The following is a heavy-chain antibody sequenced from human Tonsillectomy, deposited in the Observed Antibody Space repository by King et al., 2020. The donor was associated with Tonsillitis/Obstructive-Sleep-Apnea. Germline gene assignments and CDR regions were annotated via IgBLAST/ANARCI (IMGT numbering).Heavy chain of an antibody. J-gene: IGHJ5*02. Sequence: QLVQSWAEVKKPGASVKVSCKASGYTFTSYAMHWVRQAPGQRLEWMGWINAGNGNTKYSQKFQGRVTITRDTSASTAYMELSSLRSEDTAVYYCASTGYCSSTSCYSSWFDPWGQGTLVTVSS. D-gene: IGHD2-2*01. CDR2: INAGNGNT. V-gene: IGHV1-3*01. CDR1: GYTFTSYA. CDR3: ASTGYCSSTSCYSSWFDP.